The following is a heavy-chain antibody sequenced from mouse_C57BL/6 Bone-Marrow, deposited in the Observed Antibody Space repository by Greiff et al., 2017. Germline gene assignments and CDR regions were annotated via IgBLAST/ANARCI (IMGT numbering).Heavy chain of an antibody. CDR3: AREGAYYSNAWFAY. V-gene: IGHV1-50*01. CDR1: GYTFTSYW. J-gene: IGHJ3*01. CDR2: IDPSDSYT. D-gene: IGHD2-5*01. Sequence: VQLQQPGAELVKPGASVKLSCKASGYTFTSYWIQWVKQRPGQGLEWIGEIDPSDSYTNYNQKFKGKATLTVDTSSSTAYMQLSSLTSEDSAVYYCAREGAYYSNAWFAYWGQGTLVTVSA.